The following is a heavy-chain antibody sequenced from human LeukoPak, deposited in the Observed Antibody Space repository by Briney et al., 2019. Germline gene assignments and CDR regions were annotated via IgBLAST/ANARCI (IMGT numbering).Heavy chain of an antibody. J-gene: IGHJ3*02. D-gene: IGHD2/OR15-2a*01. CDR3: AREGRLLGAFDI. CDR1: GFPFSNYW. V-gene: IGHV3-7*01. CDR2: IRPDERHE. Sequence: GGSLRLSCAASGFPFSNYWMTWVRQAPGNGLEWVANIRPDERHESYVDSLSGRFTICRDNAKNSLYLQMNSLRAEDTAVYYCAREGRLLGAFDIWGQGTMVTVSS.